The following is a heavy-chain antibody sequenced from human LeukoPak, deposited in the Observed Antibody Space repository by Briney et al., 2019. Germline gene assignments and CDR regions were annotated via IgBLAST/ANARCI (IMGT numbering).Heavy chain of an antibody. CDR1: GGSFSGYY. J-gene: IGHJ4*02. D-gene: IGHD7-27*01. CDR2: INHSGST. V-gene: IGHV4-34*01. Sequence: SETLSLTCAAYGGSFSGYYWSWIRQPPGKGLGWIGEINHSGSTNYNPSLKSRVTISVDTSKNQFSLKLSSVTAADTAVYYCARGPITGEFDYWGQGTLVTVSS. CDR3: ARGPITGEFDY.